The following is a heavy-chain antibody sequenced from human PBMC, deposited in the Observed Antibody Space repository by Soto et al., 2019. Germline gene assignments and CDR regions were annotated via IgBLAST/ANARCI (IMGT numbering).Heavy chain of an antibody. D-gene: IGHD6-6*01. Sequence: GGSLRLSCAASGFIFDDYAMHWVRQAPGKGLEWVSVISGNSGSLGYADSVKGRFTISRDNAKNSLYLQMNSLRAEDTALYYCAKDRYSSSAYYYYGMDAWGQGTTATVSS. J-gene: IGHJ6*02. CDR3: AKDRYSSSAYYYYGMDA. V-gene: IGHV3-9*01. CDR2: ISGNSGSL. CDR1: GFIFDDYA.